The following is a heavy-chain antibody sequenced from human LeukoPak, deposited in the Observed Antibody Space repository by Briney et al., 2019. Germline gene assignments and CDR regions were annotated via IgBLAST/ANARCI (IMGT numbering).Heavy chain of an antibody. D-gene: IGHD2-21*02. V-gene: IGHV3-7*01. CDR1: GFTFSSYW. Sequence: GGSLRLSCAASGFTFSSYWMNWVRQAPGKGLEWVAHINPDGRDTYYVDSEKGRFTISRDNAQNSMYLQMNSLRVEDTAVYYCTSWGDTTAEYFQRWGQGTLVTVSS. CDR3: TSWGDTTAEYFQR. CDR2: INPDGRDT. J-gene: IGHJ1*01.